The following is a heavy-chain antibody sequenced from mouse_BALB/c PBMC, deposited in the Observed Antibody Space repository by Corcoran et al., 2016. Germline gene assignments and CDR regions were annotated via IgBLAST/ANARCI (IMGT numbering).Heavy chain of an antibody. CDR1: GYTFTEYT. CDR2: IDPKNGGT. V-gene: IGHV1-18*01. CDR3: TRGDLYYGNYVDLAY. D-gene: IGHD2-1*01. J-gene: IGHJ3*01. Sequence: EFQLQQTVPEQVKPGASVTISCKTSGYTFTEYTMHWVKQSHGKSLEWVGGIDPKNGGTNFNQKFKGKATLTVDKSSGTAYMERRSLTSEDSAVYYCTRGDLYYGNYVDLAYWGQGTLVTVSA.